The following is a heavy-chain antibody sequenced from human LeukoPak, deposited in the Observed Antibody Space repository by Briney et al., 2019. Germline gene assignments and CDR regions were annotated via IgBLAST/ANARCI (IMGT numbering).Heavy chain of an antibody. J-gene: IGHJ4*02. V-gene: IGHV1-18*01. Sequence: VASVKVSCKASGYTFTSYGISWVRQAPGQGLEWMGWISAYNGNTNYAQELQGRVTMTTDTSTSTAYMELRSLRSDDTAVYYCARRIYSSGWYYFDYWGQGTLVTVSS. CDR3: ARRIYSSGWYYFDY. CDR2: ISAYNGNT. CDR1: GYTFTSYG. D-gene: IGHD6-19*01.